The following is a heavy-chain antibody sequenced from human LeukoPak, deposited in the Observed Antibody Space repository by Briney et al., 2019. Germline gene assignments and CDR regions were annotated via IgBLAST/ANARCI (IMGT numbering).Heavy chain of an antibody. CDR1: GFTFGDYA. CDR3: TSGSRPRYCTYGVCPERY. J-gene: IGHJ4*02. Sequence: GGSLRLSCTASGFTFGDYAMSWVRQAPGKGLEWVGFIRSKAYGGTTEYAASVKGRFTISRDDSKSIAYLQMNSLKTEDTAVYYCTSGSRPRYCTYGVCPERYWGQGTLVTVSS. D-gene: IGHD2-8*01. CDR2: IRSKAYGGTT. V-gene: IGHV3-49*04.